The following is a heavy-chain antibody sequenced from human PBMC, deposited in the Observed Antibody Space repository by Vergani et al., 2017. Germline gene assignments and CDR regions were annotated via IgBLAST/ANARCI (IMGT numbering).Heavy chain of an antibody. V-gene: IGHV3-23*01. D-gene: IGHD5-12*01. CDR3: AKDIYSGYDYMDV. CDR2: ISGSGGST. CDR1: GFTFSSYA. Sequence: EVQLLESGGGLVQPGGSLRLSCAASGFTFSSYAMSWVRQAPGKGLEWVSAISGSGGSTYYADSVKGRFTISRDNSKNTLYLQMNSLGAEDTAVYYCAKDIYSGYDYMDVWGKGTTVTVSS. J-gene: IGHJ6*03.